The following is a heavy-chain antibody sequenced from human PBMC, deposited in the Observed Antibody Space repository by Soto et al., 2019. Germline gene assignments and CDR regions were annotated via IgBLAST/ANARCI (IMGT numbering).Heavy chain of an antibody. CDR2: ISAYNGNT. V-gene: IGHV1-18*01. D-gene: IGHD3-3*01. CDR1: GYTFTSYG. J-gene: IGHJ4*02. CDR3: ARYDYDFWSGFEILDY. Sequence: QIQLVQSGAEVKKPGASVKVSCKASGYTFTSYGISWVRQAPGQGLEWMGWISAYNGNTNYAQKLQGRVTMTTDTSTSTAYMELRSLRSDDTAVYYCARYDYDFWSGFEILDYWGQGTLVTVSS.